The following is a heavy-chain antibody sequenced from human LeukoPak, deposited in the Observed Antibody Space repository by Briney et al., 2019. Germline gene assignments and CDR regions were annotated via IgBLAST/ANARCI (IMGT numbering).Heavy chain of an antibody. CDR3: ARVRPIMITFGGVKARYYFDY. CDR2: INTNTGNP. V-gene: IGHV7-4-1*02. Sequence: ASVKVSCKASGYTFTSYAMNWVRQAPGQGLEWMGWINTNTGNPTYAQGFTGRFVFSLDTSVSTAYPQISSLKAEDTAVYYCARVRPIMITFGGVKARYYFDYWGQGTLVTVSS. D-gene: IGHD3-16*01. CDR1: GYTFTSYA. J-gene: IGHJ4*02.